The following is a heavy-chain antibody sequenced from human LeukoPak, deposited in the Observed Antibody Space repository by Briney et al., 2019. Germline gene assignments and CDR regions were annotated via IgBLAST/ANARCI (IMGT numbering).Heavy chain of an antibody. V-gene: IGHV3-23*01. Sequence: GGSLRLSCAASGFTFSSYAMSWVRQAPGKGLEWVSAISGSGGSTYYADSVKGRFTISRDNSKNTLYLQMNSPRAEDTAVYYCAKDLRGYNGGRIYGMDVWGQGTTVTVSS. CDR3: AKDLRGYNGGRIYGMDV. CDR2: ISGSGGST. D-gene: IGHD7-27*01. CDR1: GFTFSSYA. J-gene: IGHJ6*02.